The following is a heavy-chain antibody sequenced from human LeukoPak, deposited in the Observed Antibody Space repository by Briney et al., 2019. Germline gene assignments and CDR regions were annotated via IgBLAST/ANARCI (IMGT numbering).Heavy chain of an antibody. CDR1: GGSFSGYY. CDR3: ARDKKDYYYYHGMDV. Sequence: PSETLSLTCAVYGGSFSGYYWSWIRQPPGKGLEWIGEINHSGSTNYNPSLKSRVTISVDTSKNQFSLKLSSVTAADTAVYYCARDKKDYYYYHGMDVWGKGTTVTVSS. V-gene: IGHV4-34*01. CDR2: INHSGST. J-gene: IGHJ6*04.